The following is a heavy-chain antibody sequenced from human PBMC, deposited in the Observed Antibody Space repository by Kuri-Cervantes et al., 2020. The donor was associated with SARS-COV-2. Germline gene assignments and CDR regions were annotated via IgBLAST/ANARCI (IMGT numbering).Heavy chain of an antibody. J-gene: IGHJ4*02. Sequence: GEPLKISCAASGFTFSGHWIHWVRQAPGKGLVWVSRINPDGSYTNNADSVKGRFTLSRDNAKNMLFLQMNSLRAEDTAVYYCARGGGSYSNYWGQGTLVTVSS. CDR2: INPDGSYT. D-gene: IGHD1-26*01. CDR1: GFTFSGHW. V-gene: IGHV3-74*01. CDR3: ARGGGSYSNY.